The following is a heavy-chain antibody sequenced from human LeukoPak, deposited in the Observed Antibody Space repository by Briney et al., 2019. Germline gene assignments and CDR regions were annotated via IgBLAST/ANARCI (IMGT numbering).Heavy chain of an antibody. D-gene: IGHD3-3*01. Sequence: PGGSLRLSCAASGFTVSSNYMSWVRQAPGKGLEWVSVIYSGGSTYYADSVKGRFTISRDNSKNTLYLQMNSLRAEDTAVYYCARGATIFGLGYYYGMDVWGQGTTVTVSS. V-gene: IGHV3-53*01. CDR3: ARGATIFGLGYYYGMDV. CDR1: GFTVSSNY. J-gene: IGHJ6*02. CDR2: IYSGGST.